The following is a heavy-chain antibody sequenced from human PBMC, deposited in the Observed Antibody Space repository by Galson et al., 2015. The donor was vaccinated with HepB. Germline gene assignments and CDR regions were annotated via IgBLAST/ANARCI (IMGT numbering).Heavy chain of an antibody. V-gene: IGHV1-69*01. CDR3: ARGQGGYYGSGSSLGDYYFYGMDY. CDR1: GGTFSSYA. D-gene: IGHD3-10*01. CDR2: ISPIFGTA. J-gene: IGHJ6*02. Sequence: SVKVSCKASGGTFSSYAMSWVRQAPGQGLEWIGGISPIFGTAYYAQKFKGRVTIAADESTTTAYLELSSLRSEDTAVYYCARGQGGYYGSGSSLGDYYFYGMDYWGQGTTVTVSS.